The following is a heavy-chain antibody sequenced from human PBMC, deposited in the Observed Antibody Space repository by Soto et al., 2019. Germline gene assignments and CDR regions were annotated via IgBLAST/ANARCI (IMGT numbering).Heavy chain of an antibody. CDR1: GYTFTSYA. Sequence: QVQLVQSGSELKKPGASVKVSCKASGYTFTSYAMNWVRQAPGQGLEWMGWINTNTGNPTYAQGFTGXSVXSXDTSVSTAYLQICSLKAEDTAVYYCAWGRAMATFDYWGQGTLVTVSS. CDR2: INTNTGNP. CDR3: AWGRAMATFDY. J-gene: IGHJ4*02. V-gene: IGHV7-4-1*01. D-gene: IGHD5-18*01.